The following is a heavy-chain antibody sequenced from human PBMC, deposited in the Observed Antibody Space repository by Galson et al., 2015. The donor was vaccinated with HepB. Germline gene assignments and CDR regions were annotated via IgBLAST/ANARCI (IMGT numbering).Heavy chain of an antibody. CDR1: GFTFSSYS. J-gene: IGHJ3*02. D-gene: IGHD2-21*01. CDR3: ARDRAIVVVIETDAFDI. V-gene: IGHV3-48*01. Sequence: SLRLSCAASGFTFSSYSMNWVRQAPGKGPEWVSYISSSSSTIYYADSVKGRFTISRDNAKNSLYLQMNSLRAEDTAVYYCARDRAIVVVIETDAFDIWGQGTMVTVSS. CDR2: ISSSSSTI.